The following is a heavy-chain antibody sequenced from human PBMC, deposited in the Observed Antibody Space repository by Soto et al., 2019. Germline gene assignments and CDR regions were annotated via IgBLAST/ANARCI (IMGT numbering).Heavy chain of an antibody. CDR1: GGSFSGYY. V-gene: IGHV4-34*01. D-gene: IGHD6-19*01. CDR2: INHSGST. J-gene: IGHJ5*02. Sequence: PSETLSLTCAVDGGSFSGYYWSWIRQPPGKGLEWSGEINHSGSTNYNPSLKSRVTISVDTSKNQFSLKLSSVTAADTAVYYCARDPSRYGSGWYWFDPWGQGALVTVSS. CDR3: ARDPSRYGSGWYWFDP.